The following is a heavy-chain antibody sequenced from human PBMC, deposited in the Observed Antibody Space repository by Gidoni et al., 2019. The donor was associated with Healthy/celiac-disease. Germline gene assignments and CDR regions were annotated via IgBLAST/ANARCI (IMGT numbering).Heavy chain of an antibody. J-gene: IGHJ3*02. CDR1: AGSIRSYY. D-gene: IGHD3-22*01. Sequence: QVQLQESPPGLVKPSETLSLTCSVSAGSIRSYYWCWIRQPPGKGRELIGYIYYSGSTNYNPPRKSRVTISVDTSKNQFSLKLSSVTAADTAVYYCAREYYDDSSGYYLEAFDIWGQGTRVTVSS. V-gene: IGHV4-59*12. CDR3: AREYYDDSSGYYLEAFDI. CDR2: IYYSGST.